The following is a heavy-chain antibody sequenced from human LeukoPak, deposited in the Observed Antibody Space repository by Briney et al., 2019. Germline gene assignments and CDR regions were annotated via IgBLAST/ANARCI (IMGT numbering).Heavy chain of an antibody. D-gene: IGHD3-10*01. Sequence: PGGSLTLSCSASGFTFNNYWMSWVRQTPGKGLESVAYIKQDGSEKYYVDSVKGRFTISRDNTKNSLYLQMNSLRAEDTAIYFCARDQYYYGSGSYTYWGQGTLVTVSS. CDR3: ARDQYYYGSGSYTY. J-gene: IGHJ4*02. CDR2: IKQDGSEK. V-gene: IGHV3-7*01. CDR1: GFTFNNYW.